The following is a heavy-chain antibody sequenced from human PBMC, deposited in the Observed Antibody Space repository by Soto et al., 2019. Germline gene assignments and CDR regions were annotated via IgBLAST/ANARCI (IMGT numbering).Heavy chain of an antibody. CDR1: GFTFSSYG. J-gene: IGHJ4*02. D-gene: IGHD6-19*01. V-gene: IGHV3-33*01. Sequence: GGSLRLSCAASGFTFSSYGMHWVRQAPGKGLEWVAVIWYDGSNKYYADSVKGRFTISRDNSKNTLYLQMNSLRAEDTAVYYCARAVLDSGWYDYWGQGTLVTVSS. CDR3: ARAVLDSGWYDY. CDR2: IWYDGSNK.